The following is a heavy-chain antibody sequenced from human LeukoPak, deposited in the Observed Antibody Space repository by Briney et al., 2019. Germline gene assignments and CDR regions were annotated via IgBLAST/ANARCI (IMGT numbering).Heavy chain of an antibody. CDR3: ARGANRGAPDY. V-gene: IGHV4-59*08. CDR2: IYYSGST. Sequence: PSETLSLTCSVSGGSISSYYWSWIRQPPGKGLEWIGYIYYSGSTNYNPSLESRVSISVDTSKNQFSLKLSSVTAADTAVYYCARGANRGAPDYWGQGTLVTVSS. D-gene: IGHD3-10*01. J-gene: IGHJ4*02. CDR1: GGSISSYY.